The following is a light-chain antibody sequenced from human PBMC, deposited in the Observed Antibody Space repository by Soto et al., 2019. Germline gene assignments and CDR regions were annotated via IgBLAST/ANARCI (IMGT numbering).Light chain of an antibody. Sequence: EIVLTQSPATLSVSPGERATLSCGASQSVGNNYLGWYQLKPGLAPRLLVFHASRRATGIPDRFSGSGSGTDFTLTISRLEPEDFAVYYCHQYATPPLTFGGGTKVDIK. CDR3: HQYATPPLT. CDR2: HAS. CDR1: QSVGNNY. J-gene: IGKJ4*01. V-gene: IGKV3D-20*01.